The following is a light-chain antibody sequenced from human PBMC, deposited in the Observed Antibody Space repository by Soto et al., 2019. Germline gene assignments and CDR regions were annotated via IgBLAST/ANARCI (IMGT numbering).Light chain of an antibody. CDR1: QSVRNY. Sequence: EIVLTQSPATLALSPGERATLSCRASQSVRNYLAWYQQKPGRAPRLLIDGASTRATGIPDRFSGSGSGTDFTLTISRLEPEDVAVYYCQQYEAVVTFGQGTKVEI. V-gene: IGKV3-20*01. J-gene: IGKJ1*01. CDR3: QQYEAVVT. CDR2: GAS.